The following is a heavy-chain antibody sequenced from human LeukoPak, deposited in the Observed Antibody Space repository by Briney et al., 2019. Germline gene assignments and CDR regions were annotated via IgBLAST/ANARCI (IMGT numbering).Heavy chain of an antibody. D-gene: IGHD3-10*01. J-gene: IGHJ4*02. V-gene: IGHV3-11*04. Sequence: PGGSLRLSCAASGFNFDDYVMTWVRQAPGKGLEWVSYISSSGSTIYYADSVKGRFTISRDNAKNSLYLQMNSLRAEDTAVYYCARATYYYGSGPDYWGQGTLVTVSS. CDR3: ARATYYYGSGPDY. CDR1: GFNFDDYV. CDR2: ISSSGSTI.